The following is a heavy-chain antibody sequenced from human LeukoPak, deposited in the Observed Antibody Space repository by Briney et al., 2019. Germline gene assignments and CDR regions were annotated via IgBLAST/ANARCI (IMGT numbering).Heavy chain of an antibody. D-gene: IGHD2-8*01. CDR3: AKAPMVIKTFDY. J-gene: IGHJ4*02. CDR2: IKQDGSEK. CDR1: GFTFSNYW. Sequence: PGGSLRLSCAASGFTFSNYWMSWVRQAPGKGLEWVANIKQDGSEKDYVDSVKGRFTISRDNAKNSLYLQINSLRAEDTAVYYCAKAPMVIKTFDYWGQGTLVTVSS. V-gene: IGHV3-7*05.